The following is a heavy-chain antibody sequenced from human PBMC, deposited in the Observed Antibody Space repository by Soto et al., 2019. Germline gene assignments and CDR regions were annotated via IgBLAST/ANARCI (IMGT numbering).Heavy chain of an antibody. CDR2: ISAYNGNT. D-gene: IGHD3-22*01. J-gene: IGHJ3*02. V-gene: IGHV1-18*01. Sequence: ASVKVSYKASGYTFTSYGISWVRQAPGQGLEWMGWISAYNGNTNYAQKLQGRANMTTYTSTSEAYMDMRSLRPNDTAVYYCARDNVYDSSGYYYMNAFDIWGQGTMVTVSS. CDR3: ARDNVYDSSGYYYMNAFDI. CDR1: GYTFTSYG.